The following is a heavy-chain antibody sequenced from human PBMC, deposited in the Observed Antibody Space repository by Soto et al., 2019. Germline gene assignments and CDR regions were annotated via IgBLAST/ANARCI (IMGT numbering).Heavy chain of an antibody. CDR2: ISAYNGNT. Sequence: QVQLVQSGAEVKKPGASVKVSCKASGYTFTSYGISWVRQAPGQGLEWMGWISAYNGNTNYAQKLQGTVTMTTDTSTSTAYMELRSLRSDDTAVYYCARDLRQRSWSYFYRTSPFDYWGQGTLVTVSS. D-gene: IGHD3-10*01. CDR3: ARDLRQRSWSYFYRTSPFDY. CDR1: GYTFTSYG. J-gene: IGHJ4*02. V-gene: IGHV1-18*01.